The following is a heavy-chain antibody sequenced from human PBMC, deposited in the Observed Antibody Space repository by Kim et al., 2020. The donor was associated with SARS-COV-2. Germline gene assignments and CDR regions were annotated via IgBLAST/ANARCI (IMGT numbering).Heavy chain of an antibody. Sequence: DHSGSDKSHPSLKSRVTISADTSNNQFSLKMNSVTAADTAIYYCARYDFWSRGTLVTVSS. V-gene: IGHV4-34*01. J-gene: IGHJ4*02. CDR2: DHSGSD. CDR3: ARYDF. D-gene: IGHD3-3*01.